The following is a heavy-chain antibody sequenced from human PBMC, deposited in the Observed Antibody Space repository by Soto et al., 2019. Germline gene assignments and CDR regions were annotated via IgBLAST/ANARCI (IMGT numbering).Heavy chain of an antibody. Sequence: ASVKVSCKASGYTFTSYIRHWVRQAPGQRLEWMGWINAGNGGTKYSQKYKGRVSITRDTSASTAYMQLSRLRSKDTAVYYCATDRGGYCSGGSCSEAWFDPWGQGTLVTVSS. CDR1: GYTFTSYI. CDR3: ATDRGGYCSGGSCSEAWFDP. V-gene: IGHV1-3*01. D-gene: IGHD2-15*01. J-gene: IGHJ5*02. CDR2: INAGNGGT.